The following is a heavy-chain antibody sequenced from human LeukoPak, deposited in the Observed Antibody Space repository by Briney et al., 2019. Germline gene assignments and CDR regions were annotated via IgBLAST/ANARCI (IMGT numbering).Heavy chain of an antibody. J-gene: IGHJ4*02. CDR2: IWDDGSNK. D-gene: IGHD3-22*01. V-gene: IGHV3-33*06. CDR1: GFTFSSYG. Sequence: GGXXRLSCAASGFTFSSYGMHWVRQAPGKGLEGVAVIWDDGSNKYYAVSVKGLFPLSRDNSKNTLYLQMNSLRAEDTAVYYCAKEPYDSSGYYFFSTDYWGQGTLVTVSS. CDR3: AKEPYDSSGYYFFSTDY.